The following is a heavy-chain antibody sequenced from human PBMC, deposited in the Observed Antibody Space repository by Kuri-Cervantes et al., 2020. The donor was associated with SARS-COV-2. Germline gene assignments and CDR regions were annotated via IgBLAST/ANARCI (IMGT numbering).Heavy chain of an antibody. CDR1: GDSVSSNSAA. V-gene: IGHV6-1*01. CDR3: ARDEILTGYYRYYYYGMDV. Sequence: LRLSCAISGDSVSSNSAAWNWIRQSPSRGLEWLGRTYYRSKWYNDYAVSVKSRITINPDTSKNQFSLQLNSVTPEDTAVYYCARDEILTGYYRYYYYGMDVWGQGTTVTVSS. D-gene: IGHD3-9*01. CDR2: TYYRSKWYN. J-gene: IGHJ6*02.